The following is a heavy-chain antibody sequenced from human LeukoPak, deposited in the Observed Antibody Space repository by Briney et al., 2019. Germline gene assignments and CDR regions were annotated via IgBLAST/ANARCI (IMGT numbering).Heavy chain of an antibody. J-gene: IGHJ4*02. D-gene: IGHD3-9*01. Sequence: PGGSLRLSCAASGCTLTGYTMTWVRQAPGKGLDWISSISTSSTRYYADSVKGRFTVSRDNAKNSLSLQMNSLRDEDTAVYYCAGGWLRYSDYWGRGTLVTVSS. CDR1: GCTLTGYT. CDR3: AGGWLRYSDY. CDR2: ISTSSTR. V-gene: IGHV3-48*02.